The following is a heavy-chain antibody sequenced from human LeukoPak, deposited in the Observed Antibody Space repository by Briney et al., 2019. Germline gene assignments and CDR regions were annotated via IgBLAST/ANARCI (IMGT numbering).Heavy chain of an antibody. V-gene: IGHV4-31*03. CDR1: GGSISSGGYY. Sequence: SQTLSLTCTVSGGSISSGGYYWSWIRRHPGKGLEWIGYIYYSGSTYYNPSLKSRVTISVDTSKNQFSLKLSSVTAADTAVYYCARTAYCGGDCYYLSGAFDIWGQGTMVTVSS. J-gene: IGHJ3*02. CDR3: ARTAYCGGDCYYLSGAFDI. CDR2: IYYSGST. D-gene: IGHD2-21*02.